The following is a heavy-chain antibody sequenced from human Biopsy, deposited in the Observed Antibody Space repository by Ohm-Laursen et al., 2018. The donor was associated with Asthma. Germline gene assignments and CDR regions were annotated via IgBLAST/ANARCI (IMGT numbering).Heavy chain of an antibody. J-gene: IGHJ4*02. D-gene: IGHD4-17*01. V-gene: IGHV1-24*01. CDR3: ASDFPKDYVRYNFQF. Sequence: ASVKVSCKISGYSLTDLCMHWVRQAPGQGLEWMGGHDHVEGGTVNARRFQGRVTMTEDTSTDTAYMELSSLSSDDTAVYYCASDFPKDYVRYNFQFWGQGTLVTVSS. CDR2: HDHVEGGT. CDR1: GYSLTDLC.